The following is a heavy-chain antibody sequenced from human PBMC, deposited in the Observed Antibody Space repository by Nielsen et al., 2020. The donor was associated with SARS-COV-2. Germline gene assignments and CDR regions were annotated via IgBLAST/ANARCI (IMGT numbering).Heavy chain of an antibody. J-gene: IGHJ5*02. CDR2: IYYSGST. D-gene: IGHD2-2*01. CDR3: ARQGDIVVVPAEEEYWFDP. CDR1: GGSISSYY. V-gene: IGHV4-39*01. Sequence: SETLSLTCTVSGGSISSYYWGWIRQPPGKGLEWIGSIYYSGSTYYNPSLKSRVTISVDTSKNQFSLKLSSVTAADTAVYYCARQGDIVVVPAEEEYWFDPWGQGTLVTVSS.